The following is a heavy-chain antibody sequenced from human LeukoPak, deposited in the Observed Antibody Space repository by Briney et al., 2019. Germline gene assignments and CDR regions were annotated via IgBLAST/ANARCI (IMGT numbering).Heavy chain of an antibody. CDR1: GYTFTSYG. Sequence: GASVKVSCKASGYTFTSYGISWVRRAPGQGLEWMGWISAYNGNTNYAQKLQGRVTMTTDTSTSTAYMELRSLRSDDTAVYYCARAGYDILTGYSRRYYYYGMDVWGQGTTVTVSS. CDR2: ISAYNGNT. CDR3: ARAGYDILTGYSRRYYYYGMDV. D-gene: IGHD3-9*01. J-gene: IGHJ6*02. V-gene: IGHV1-18*01.